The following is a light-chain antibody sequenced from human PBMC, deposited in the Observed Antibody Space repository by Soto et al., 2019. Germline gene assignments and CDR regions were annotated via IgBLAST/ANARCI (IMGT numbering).Light chain of an antibody. Sequence: QSALTQPASVSGSPGQSITISCTGSTSDVGTYNYVSWYQHHPGKAPKLLIYEVTNRPSGVSNRFSGSKSGNMASLTISGLQAEDEADYYCSSSSSRSDVGFGGGTKLTVL. V-gene: IGLV2-14*01. J-gene: IGLJ3*02. CDR3: SSSSSRSDVG. CDR2: EVT. CDR1: TSDVGTYNY.